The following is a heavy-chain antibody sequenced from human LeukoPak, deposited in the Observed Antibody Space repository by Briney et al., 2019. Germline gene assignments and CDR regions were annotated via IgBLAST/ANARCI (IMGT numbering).Heavy chain of an antibody. V-gene: IGHV4-59*08. CDR3: ARLARVVDTAMFDY. J-gene: IGHJ4*02. CDR1: GGSISSYY. D-gene: IGHD5-18*01. Sequence: SETLTLTCTVSGGSISSYYWSWIRQPPGKGLEWIGYIYYSGSTNYNPSLKSRVTISVDTSKNQFSLKLSSVTAADTAVYYCARLARVVDTAMFDYWGQGTLVTVSS. CDR2: IYYSGST.